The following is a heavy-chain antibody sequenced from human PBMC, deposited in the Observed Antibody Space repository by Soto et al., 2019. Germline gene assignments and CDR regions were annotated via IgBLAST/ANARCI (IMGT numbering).Heavy chain of an antibody. Sequence: PSETLSLTCSVSGGSISSYYWSWIRQAPGKGLEWIGYIYFSGSANYNPSFKSRVTISLDTSKNQFSLKLTSVTAADTAVYYCARGNVSGWQNFEYWGQGTLVTVSS. V-gene: IGHV4-59*01. J-gene: IGHJ4*02. CDR3: ARGNVSGWQNFEY. CDR1: GGSISSYY. CDR2: IYFSGSA. D-gene: IGHD6-25*01.